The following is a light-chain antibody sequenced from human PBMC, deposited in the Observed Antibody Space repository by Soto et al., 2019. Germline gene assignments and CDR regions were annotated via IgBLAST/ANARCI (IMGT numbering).Light chain of an antibody. CDR3: QQYNSYPWT. CDR1: HSISSW. V-gene: IGKV1-5*03. Sequence: DIQMTQSPSTLSASVGDRVTITCRASHSISSWLAWYQQKPGKAPKLLIYKASSLESGVPSRFSGSGSGTEVTLTISSLQHDYFATYYCQQYNSYPWTFGQGTKVEIK. J-gene: IGKJ1*01. CDR2: KAS.